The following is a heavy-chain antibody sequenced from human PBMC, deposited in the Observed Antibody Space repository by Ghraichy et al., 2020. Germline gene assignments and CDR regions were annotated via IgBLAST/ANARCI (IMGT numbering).Heavy chain of an antibody. CDR2: IYYSGST. CDR1: GGSVSSGSYY. V-gene: IGHV4-61*01. Sequence: SETLSLTCTVSGGSVSSGSYYWSWIRQPPGKGLEWIGYIYYSGSTNYNPSLKSRVTISVDTSKNQFSLKLSSVTAADTAVYYCARDRTDYGMDVWGQGTTVTVSS. CDR3: ARDRTDYGMDV. J-gene: IGHJ6*02. D-gene: IGHD3/OR15-3a*01.